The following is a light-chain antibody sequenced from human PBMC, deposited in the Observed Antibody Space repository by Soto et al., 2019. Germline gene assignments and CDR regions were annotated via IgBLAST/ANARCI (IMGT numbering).Light chain of an antibody. CDR3: CSYVGASIYV. Sequence: QSALTQPPSASGSPGQSVTISCTGTSSDVGGYNYVSWYQQHPGKAPKLMIYEVNKRPSGVPDRFSGSKSGNTASLTVSGLQAEDEADYYCCSYVGASIYVFGTGTKVTVL. J-gene: IGLJ1*01. V-gene: IGLV2-8*01. CDR2: EVN. CDR1: SSDVGGYNY.